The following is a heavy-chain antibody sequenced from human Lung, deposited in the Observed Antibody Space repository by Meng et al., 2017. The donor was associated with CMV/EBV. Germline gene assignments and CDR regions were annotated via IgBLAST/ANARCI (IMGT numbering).Heavy chain of an antibody. J-gene: IGHJ6*02. Sequence: ASXXVSXKASGYTFTGYYMHWVRQAPGQGLEWMGWINPNSGGTNYAQKFQGRVTMTRDTSISTAYMGLSRLRSDDTAVYYCERPGRDFWSGYRAHLLMDVWXQGTXVTVSS. CDR2: INPNSGGT. CDR1: GYTFTGYY. CDR3: ERPGRDFWSGYRAHLLMDV. D-gene: IGHD3-3*01. V-gene: IGHV1-2*02.